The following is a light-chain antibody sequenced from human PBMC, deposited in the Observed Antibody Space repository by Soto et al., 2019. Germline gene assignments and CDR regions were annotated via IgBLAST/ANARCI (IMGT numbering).Light chain of an antibody. CDR2: SGN. Sequence: QSVLTQPPSASGTPGQRVTISCSGSNSNIGTNTVNWYQQLPGTAPKLLIYSGNQRPSGVPDRFSASKSGTSASLAISGLQSEDEADYYCAAWDASLTAYVFGPGTKVTVL. CDR3: AAWDASLTAYV. J-gene: IGLJ1*01. CDR1: NSNIGTNT. V-gene: IGLV1-44*01.